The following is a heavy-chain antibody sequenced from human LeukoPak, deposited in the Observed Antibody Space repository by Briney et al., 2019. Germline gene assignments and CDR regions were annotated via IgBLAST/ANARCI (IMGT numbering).Heavy chain of an antibody. CDR2: IYTSGGT. D-gene: IGHD6-13*01. J-gene: IGHJ6*03. CDR3: ARDLYSSSWYSDYYYYYYMDV. CDR1: GGSISSYY. V-gene: IGHV4-4*07. Sequence: SETLSLTCTVSGGSISSYYWSWIRQPAGKGLEWIGRIYTSGGTNYNPSLKSRVTMSVDTSKNQFSLKLSSVTAADTAVYYCARDLYSSSWYSDYYYYYYMDVWGKGTTVTVSS.